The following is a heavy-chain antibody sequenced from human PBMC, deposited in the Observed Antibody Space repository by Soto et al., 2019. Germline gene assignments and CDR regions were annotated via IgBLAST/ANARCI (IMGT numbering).Heavy chain of an antibody. CDR2: IYWNDDK. Sequence: QITLKESGPTLVKPTQTLTLTCTFSGFSLSTSGVGVGWIRQPPGKALEWLALIYWNDDKRYSPSLKSRLTIPKDTSKNQVVLTMTNMDPVDTATCYCAHRPVPGYYFDYWGQGTLVTVSS. V-gene: IGHV2-5*01. J-gene: IGHJ4*02. CDR1: GFSLSTSGVG. CDR3: AHRPVPGYYFDY. D-gene: IGHD1-1*01.